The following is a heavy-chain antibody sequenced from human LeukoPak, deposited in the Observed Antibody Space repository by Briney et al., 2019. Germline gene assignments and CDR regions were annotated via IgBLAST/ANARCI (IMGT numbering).Heavy chain of an antibody. V-gene: IGHV1-69*06. CDR3: ASFSGIMIERSGYFGY. CDR2: IIPIFGTA. Sequence: SVKVSCKASGGTFSSYAISWVRQAPGQGLEWMGGIIPIFGTANYARKFQGRVTITADKSTSTAYMELSSLRSEDTAVYYCASFSGIMIERSGYFGYWGQGTLVTVSS. CDR1: GGTFSSYA. J-gene: IGHJ4*02. D-gene: IGHD3-16*01.